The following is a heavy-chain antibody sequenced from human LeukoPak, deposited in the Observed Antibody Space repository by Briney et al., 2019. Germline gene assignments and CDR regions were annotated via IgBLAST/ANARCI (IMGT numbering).Heavy chain of an antibody. CDR2: IWYDGTNK. D-gene: IGHD3-10*01. CDR3: ARVSSGSYYTVPDY. CDR1: GFTFSTYG. Sequence: GGSLRLSCEASGFTFSTYGMHWVRQAPGEGLEWVAVIWYDGTNKDYANSVKGRFTISRDNSKNTLYLQMNSLRAEDTAVYYCARVSSGSYYTVPDYWGQGTLVTVSS. V-gene: IGHV3-33*01. J-gene: IGHJ4*02.